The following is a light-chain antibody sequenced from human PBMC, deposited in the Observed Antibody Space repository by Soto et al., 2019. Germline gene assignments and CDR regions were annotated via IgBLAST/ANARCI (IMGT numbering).Light chain of an antibody. CDR1: QSVSSY. Sequence: EIVLTQSPATLSLSPGERATLSCRASQSVSSYLAWYQQKPGQAPRLLIYDASNRATGIPARVSGRGSGTDFPLTSRNPAPEDFAVFYCQEPNNSPLTFGGGTKVEIK. CDR3: QEPNNSPLT. J-gene: IGKJ4*01. V-gene: IGKV3-11*01. CDR2: DAS.